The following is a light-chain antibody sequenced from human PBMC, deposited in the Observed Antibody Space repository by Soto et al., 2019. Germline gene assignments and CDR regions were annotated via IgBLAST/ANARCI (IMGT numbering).Light chain of an antibody. CDR3: QQYGSSPT. Sequence: PGERATLSCRASQSVSSTYLAWYQQKPGQAPRLLIHGVSSRATGIPDRFSGVGSGTDFTLTISRLEPEDFAVYYCQQYGSSPTFGPGTKVDIK. CDR2: GVS. J-gene: IGKJ3*01. V-gene: IGKV3-20*01. CDR1: QSVSSTY.